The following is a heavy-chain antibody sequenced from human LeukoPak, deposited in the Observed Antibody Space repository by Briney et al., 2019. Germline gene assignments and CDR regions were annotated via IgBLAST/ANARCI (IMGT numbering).Heavy chain of an antibody. CDR3: ARGALWGNYNFDY. CDR2: IYYSGST. V-gene: IGHV4-30-4*08. CDR1: GGSISSSSYY. D-gene: IGHD3-10*01. Sequence: SETLSLTCTVSGGSISSSSYYWGWIRQPPGKGLEWIGYIYYSGSTYYNPSLKSRVTISVDTPKDQFSLKLSSVTAADTAVYYCARGALWGNYNFDYWGQGTLVTVSS. J-gene: IGHJ4*02.